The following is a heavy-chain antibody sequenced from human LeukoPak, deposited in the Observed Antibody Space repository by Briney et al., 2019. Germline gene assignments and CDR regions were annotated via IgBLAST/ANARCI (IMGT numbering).Heavy chain of an antibody. CDR2: IYSGGTS. CDR3: ARGMWGGRFEY. Sequence: GSLRLSCAASGFTVSDNYMSWVRQAPGKGLQWVSVIYSGGTSYSADSVRGRFIISRDNSKNTLYLQMNSLRADDTAVYYCARGMWGGRFEYWGQGTLVTVSS. CDR1: GFTVSDNY. J-gene: IGHJ4*02. V-gene: IGHV3-53*01. D-gene: IGHD3-16*01.